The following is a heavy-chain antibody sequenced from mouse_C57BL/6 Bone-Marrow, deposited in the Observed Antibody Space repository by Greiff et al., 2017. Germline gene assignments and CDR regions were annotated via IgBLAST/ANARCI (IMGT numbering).Heavy chain of an antibody. D-gene: IGHD2-5*01. CDR2: ISSGSSTI. CDR3: ATPIVTPYYFDY. CDR1: GFTFSDYG. Sequence: EVQLVESGGGLVKPGGSLKLSCAASGFTFSDYGMHWVRQAPEKGLEWVAYISSGSSTIYYADTVKGRFTISRDNAKNTLFLQMTSLRSEDTAMYYCATPIVTPYYFDYWGQGTTLTVSS. J-gene: IGHJ2*01. V-gene: IGHV5-17*01.